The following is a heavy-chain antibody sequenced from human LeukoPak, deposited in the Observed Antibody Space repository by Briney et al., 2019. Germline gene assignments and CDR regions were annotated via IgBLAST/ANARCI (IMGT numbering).Heavy chain of an antibody. CDR3: ARDGNVVVTAILWLATD. CDR1: GFTFSSYA. V-gene: IGHV3-30-3*01. CDR2: ISYDGSNK. J-gene: IGHJ4*02. Sequence: GGPLRLSCAASGFTFSSYAMHWVRQAPGKGLEWVAVISYDGSNKYYADSVKGRFTISRDNSKNTLYLQMNSLRAEDTAVYYCARDGNVVVTAILWLATDWGQGTLVTVSS. D-gene: IGHD2-21*02.